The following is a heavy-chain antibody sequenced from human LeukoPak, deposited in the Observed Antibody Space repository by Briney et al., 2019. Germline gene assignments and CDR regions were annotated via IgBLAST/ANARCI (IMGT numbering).Heavy chain of an antibody. CDR2: ISSSSSYI. Sequence: GGSLRLSCAASGFTFSSYSMNWVRQAPGKGLEWVSSISSSSSYIYYADSVKGRFTISRDNAKNSLYLQMNSLRAEDTAVYYCARDTSWNWGRHTQNPYYFDYWGQGTLVTVSS. D-gene: IGHD1-7*01. V-gene: IGHV3-21*01. CDR1: GFTFSSYS. J-gene: IGHJ4*02. CDR3: ARDTSWNWGRHTQNPYYFDY.